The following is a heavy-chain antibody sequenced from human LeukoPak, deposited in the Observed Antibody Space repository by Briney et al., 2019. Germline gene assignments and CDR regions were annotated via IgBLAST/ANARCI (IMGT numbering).Heavy chain of an antibody. CDR3: AREKDGMDV. Sequence: WASVKVSCKTSRNTFIQYYMNGVRQAPRHKLEGIGWSYPKRRGTKYVQQFQGRVTMTRDTSNSTAYVELKRLISDGSAVYCCAREKDGMDVWGQRTTVTVSS. CDR1: RNTFIQYY. J-gene: IGHJ6*02. V-gene: IGHV1-2*02. D-gene: IGHD2-15*01. CDR2: SYPKRRGT.